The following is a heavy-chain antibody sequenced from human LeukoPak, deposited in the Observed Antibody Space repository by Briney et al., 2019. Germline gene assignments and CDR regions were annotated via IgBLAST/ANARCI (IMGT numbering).Heavy chain of an antibody. J-gene: IGHJ4*02. V-gene: IGHV4-39*01. CDR2: IYYSGST. CDR1: GGSISSSSYY. Sequence: SETLSLTCTVSGGSISSSSYYWGWIRQPPGKGLEWIGSIYYSGSTYYNPSLKSRVTISVDTSKNQFSLKLSSVTAADTAVYYCARLDEDDFWSGQRKYYFDYWGQGTLVTVSS. CDR3: ARLDEDDFWSGQRKYYFDY. D-gene: IGHD3-3*01.